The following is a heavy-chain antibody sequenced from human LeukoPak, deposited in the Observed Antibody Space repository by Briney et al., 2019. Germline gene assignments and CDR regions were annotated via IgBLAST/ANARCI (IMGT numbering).Heavy chain of an antibody. Sequence: PGGSLRLSCVVSGFTFSSYNMNWVRQAPGKGLEWVSSISTSNNYIYYADSVTGRFTISRDNAKNSLYLQMNSLRAEDTAVYYCAKDLQLVLDYWGQGTLVTVSS. CDR3: AKDLQLVLDY. CDR2: ISTSNNYI. J-gene: IGHJ4*02. CDR1: GFTFSSYN. V-gene: IGHV3-21*01. D-gene: IGHD6-13*01.